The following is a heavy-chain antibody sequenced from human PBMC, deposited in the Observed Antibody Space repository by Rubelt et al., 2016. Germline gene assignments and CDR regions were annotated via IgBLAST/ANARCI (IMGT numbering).Heavy chain of an antibody. D-gene: IGHD1-26*01. CDR2: IYYSGST. J-gene: IGHJ3*02. CDR1: GGSFSGYY. V-gene: IGHV4-59*01. CDR3: ARDGIGDAFDI. Sequence: QVQLQESGPGLVKPSETLSLTCAVYGGSFSGYYWSWIRQPPGKGLEWIGYIYYSGSTNYNPPLKRRFTRSVETSKNQFSRKLSSVTAADTAVYYCARDGIGDAFDIWGQGTMVTVPS.